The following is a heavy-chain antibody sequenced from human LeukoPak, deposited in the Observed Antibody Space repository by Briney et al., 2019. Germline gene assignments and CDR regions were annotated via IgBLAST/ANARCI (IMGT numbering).Heavy chain of an antibody. D-gene: IGHD2-21*01. Sequence: ASVKVPCKASGYSFTDYYMHWVRQAPGRGLEWMGWINLNNGDIKSAQKFQGRVTMTRDTSITTVYMEVSWLTSDDTAIYYCARADRLHGGPYLIGPWGQGTLVTVSS. V-gene: IGHV1-2*02. CDR1: GYSFTDYY. CDR3: ARADRLHGGPYLIGP. J-gene: IGHJ5*02. CDR2: INLNNGDI.